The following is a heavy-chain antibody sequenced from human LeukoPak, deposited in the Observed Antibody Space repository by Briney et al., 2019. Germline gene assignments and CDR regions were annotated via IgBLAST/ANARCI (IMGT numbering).Heavy chain of an antibody. CDR3: ATPFVVVPAATIMYSYGMDV. CDR1: GYTLTELS. CDR2: FDPEDGET. V-gene: IGHV1-24*01. Sequence: ASVKVSCKVSGYTLTELSMHWVRQAPGKGLEWMGGFDPEDGETIYAQKFQGRVTMTEDTSTDTAYMELSSLRSEDTAVYYCATPFVVVPAATIMYSYGMDVWGKGTTVTVSS. J-gene: IGHJ6*04. D-gene: IGHD2-2*01.